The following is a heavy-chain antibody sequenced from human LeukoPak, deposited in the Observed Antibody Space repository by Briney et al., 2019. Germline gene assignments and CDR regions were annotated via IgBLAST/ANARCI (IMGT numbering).Heavy chain of an antibody. Sequence: PSQTLSLTCTVSGGYISSGGYYWSWIRQHPGKGLEWLGYMYYSGSTYYNTALKSRVTISVDTSKNQFSLRLSSVTAADTAVYYCARDSIDVTAGVYYYMDVWGKGTTVTVSS. D-gene: IGHD1-20*01. V-gene: IGHV4-31*03. CDR1: GGYISSGGYY. J-gene: IGHJ6*03. CDR2: MYYSGST. CDR3: ARDSIDVTAGVYYYMDV.